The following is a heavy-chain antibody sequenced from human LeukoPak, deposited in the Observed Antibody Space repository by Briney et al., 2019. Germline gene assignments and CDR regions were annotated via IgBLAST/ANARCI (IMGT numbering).Heavy chain of an antibody. J-gene: IGHJ3*02. V-gene: IGHV3-20*01. CDR3: ARGVGYCSGGSCYGLRAFDI. D-gene: IGHD2-15*01. CDR2: INWNGGST. CDR1: GFTFDDYG. Sequence: PGGSLRLSYAASGFTFDDYGMSWVRQAPGKGLEWVSGINWNGGSTGYADSVKGRFTISRDNAKNSLYLQMNSLRAEDTALYHCARGVGYCSGGSCYGLRAFDIWGQGTMVTVSS.